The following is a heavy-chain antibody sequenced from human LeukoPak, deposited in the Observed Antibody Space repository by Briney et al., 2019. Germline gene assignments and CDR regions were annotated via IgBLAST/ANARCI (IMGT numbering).Heavy chain of an antibody. V-gene: IGHV3-23*01. CDR3: AKNADRGAYCRGGSCYPYYYYYMNV. Sequence: GGSLRLSCAASGITFSSYGMSWVRQVPGKGLEWVSSISHTGGSPYYADSVKGRFTVSRDNSKNTLYLQMNSLTVEDTAIYYCAKNADRGAYCRGGSCYPYYYYYMNVWGTGTTVTISS. CDR2: ISHTGGSP. J-gene: IGHJ6*03. CDR1: GITFSSYG. D-gene: IGHD2-15*01.